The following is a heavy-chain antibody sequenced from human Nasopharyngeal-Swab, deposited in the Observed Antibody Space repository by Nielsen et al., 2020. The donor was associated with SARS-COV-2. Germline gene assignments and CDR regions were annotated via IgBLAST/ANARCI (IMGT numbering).Heavy chain of an antibody. V-gene: IGHV4-31*03. CDR1: GGSISSGGYY. Sequence: SETLSLTCTVSGGSISSGGYYWSWIRQHPGKGLEWIGYIYYSGSTYYNPSLKSRVTISVDTSKNQFSLKLSSVTAADTAVYYCARDSRGITMVRGVMNWFDPWGQGTLVT. CDR2: IYYSGST. J-gene: IGHJ5*02. D-gene: IGHD3-10*01. CDR3: ARDSRGITMVRGVMNWFDP.